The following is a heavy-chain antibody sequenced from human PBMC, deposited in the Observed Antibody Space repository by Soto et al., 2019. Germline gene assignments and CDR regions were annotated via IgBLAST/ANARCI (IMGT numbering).Heavy chain of an antibody. CDR1: GFTFSSYS. CDR2: ISSSSSYI. D-gene: IGHD1-26*01. CDR3: ARDDVWEPSKGYYYGMDV. J-gene: IGHJ6*02. V-gene: IGHV3-21*01. Sequence: SGGSLRLSCAASGFTFSSYSMNWVRQAPGKGLEWVSSISSSSSYIYYADSVKGRFTISRDNAKNSLYLQMNSLRAEDTAVYYCARDDVWEPSKGYYYGMDVWGQGTTVTVSS.